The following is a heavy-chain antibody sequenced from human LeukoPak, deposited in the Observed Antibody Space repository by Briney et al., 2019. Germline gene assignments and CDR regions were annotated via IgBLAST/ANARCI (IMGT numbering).Heavy chain of an antibody. CDR1: GFTVSSNY. CDR2: ISSSSTI. J-gene: IGHJ4*02. Sequence: PGGSLRLSCAASGFTVSSNYMSWVRQAPGKGLEWVSYISSSSTIYYADSAKGRFTISKDNAKNSLYLQMNSLRAEDTAVYYCARAQWELLEMYYFDYWGQGTLVTVSS. D-gene: IGHD1-26*01. CDR3: ARAQWELLEMYYFDY. V-gene: IGHV3-69-1*01.